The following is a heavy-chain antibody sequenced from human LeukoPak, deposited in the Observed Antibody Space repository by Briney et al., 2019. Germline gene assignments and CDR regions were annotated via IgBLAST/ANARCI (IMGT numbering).Heavy chain of an antibody. J-gene: IGHJ4*02. CDR3: AKGFYYDGRGDYLDF. V-gene: IGHV3-23*01. D-gene: IGHD3-22*01. CDR2: ISGGGYNT. CDR1: GFTVPNYA. Sequence: PGGSLRLSCAASGFTVPNYAMAWVRQAPGKGLEWVSSISGGGYNTYYADSVEGRFTISRDKSKNTLYLQLTSLRAEDTAVYYCAKGFYYDGRGDYLDFWGQGTLVTVSS.